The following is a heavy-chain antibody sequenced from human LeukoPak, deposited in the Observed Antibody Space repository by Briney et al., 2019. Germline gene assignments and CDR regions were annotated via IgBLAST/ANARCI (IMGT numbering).Heavy chain of an antibody. CDR1: GFTFSGSA. V-gene: IGHV3-73*01. CDR2: IRSKANSYAT. J-gene: IGHJ4*02. D-gene: IGHD4-17*01. CDR3: TTTVTSDY. Sequence: GGSLRLSCASSGFTFSGSAMHWVRQASGKGLEWVGRIRSKANSYATAYAASVKGRFTISRDDSKNTAYLQMNSLKTEDTAVYYCTTTVTSDYWGQGTLVTVSS.